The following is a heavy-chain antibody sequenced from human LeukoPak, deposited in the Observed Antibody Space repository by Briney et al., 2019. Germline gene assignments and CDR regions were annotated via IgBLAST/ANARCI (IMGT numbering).Heavy chain of an antibody. J-gene: IGHJ5*02. CDR1: GGSISSYY. CDR3: ARTIRPRGYSSGWYGWFDP. CDR2: IYYSGST. D-gene: IGHD6-19*01. V-gene: IGHV4-59*01. Sequence: PSETLSLTCPVSGGSISSYYWSWIRQPPGKGLEWIGYIYYSGSTNYNPSLKSRVTISVDTSKNQFSLKLSPVTAADTAVYYCARTIRPRGYSSGWYGWFDPWGQGTLVTVSS.